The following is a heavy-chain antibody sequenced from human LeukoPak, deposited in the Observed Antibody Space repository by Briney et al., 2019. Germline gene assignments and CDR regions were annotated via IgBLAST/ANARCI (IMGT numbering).Heavy chain of an antibody. CDR2: INIDGSNT. V-gene: IGHV3-74*01. J-gene: IGHJ4*02. D-gene: IGHD1-26*01. CDR3: ARSLGGAYDY. Sequence: PGGSLRLSCAASGFPFSSYWMHWVRHAPGKGLVWVSRINIDGSNTNYADSVKGRFTISRDSAKNTLYLQMDSLRAEDTAVYYCARSLGGAYDYWGQGTLVTVSS. CDR1: GFPFSSYW.